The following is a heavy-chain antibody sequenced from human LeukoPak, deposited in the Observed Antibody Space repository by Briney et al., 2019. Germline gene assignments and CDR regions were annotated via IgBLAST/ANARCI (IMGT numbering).Heavy chain of an antibody. CDR3: ARRRYSGSSQHFDY. D-gene: IGHD1-26*01. V-gene: IGHV3-9*01. J-gene: IGHJ4*02. Sequence: GGSLRLSCAASGLTFDDYAMHWVRQAPGKGLEWVSGISWNSGSIGYADSVRGRFTISRDNSKNTLYLQVNSLRAEDTAVYYCARRRYSGSSQHFDYWGQGTLVTVSS. CDR1: GLTFDDYA. CDR2: ISWNSGSI.